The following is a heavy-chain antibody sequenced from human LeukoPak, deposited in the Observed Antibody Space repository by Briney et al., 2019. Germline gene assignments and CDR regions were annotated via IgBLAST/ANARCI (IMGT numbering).Heavy chain of an antibody. V-gene: IGHV4-4*09. Sequence: SETLSLTCTVSGVSISSYYCSWIRRPPGKGLEWIGYISTSGSTDYSPSLKSRVTISVDRSKNQCSLNLSSVTAADTAVSYCARHDEGSGWYRSYIDLWGRGTLVIVSS. J-gene: IGHJ2*01. CDR2: ISTSGST. CDR3: ARHDEGSGWYRSYIDL. CDR1: GVSISSYY. D-gene: IGHD6-19*01.